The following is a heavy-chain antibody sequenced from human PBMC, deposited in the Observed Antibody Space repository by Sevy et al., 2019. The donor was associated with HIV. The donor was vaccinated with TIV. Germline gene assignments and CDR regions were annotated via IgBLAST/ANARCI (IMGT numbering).Heavy chain of an antibody. CDR3: AREGCTRPHDY. CDR2: LSFGCGKI. V-gene: IGHV3-23*01. D-gene: IGHD2-8*01. Sequence: GGSLRLSCAVSGFNFNIYSMSWVRQAPGKRLEWVSTLSFGCGKINYADSVKGRFIISRDDSKNTLYLQMNSLRAEDTAVCFCAREGCTRPHDYWGQGTLVTVSS. J-gene: IGHJ4*02. CDR1: GFNFNIYS.